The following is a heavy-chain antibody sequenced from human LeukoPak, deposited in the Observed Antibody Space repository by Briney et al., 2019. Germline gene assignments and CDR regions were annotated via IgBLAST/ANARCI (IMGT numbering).Heavy chain of an antibody. CDR1: EFTFSSYA. J-gene: IGHJ6*02. D-gene: IGHD5/OR15-5a*01. Sequence: GGSLRLSCEASEFTFSSYAMSWVRQAPGKGLEWVSGISASGGSTYYADSMEGRLTISRDNSKDTLYLQMSGLRAEDSAVYYCAKGTLRSDPYGMDVWGQGTTVTVSS. V-gene: IGHV3-23*01. CDR3: AKGTLRSDPYGMDV. CDR2: ISASGGST.